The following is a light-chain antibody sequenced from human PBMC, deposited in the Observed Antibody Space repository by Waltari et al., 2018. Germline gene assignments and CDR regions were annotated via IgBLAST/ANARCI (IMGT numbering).Light chain of an antibody. Sequence: IVMTQAPLSLSVTPGPPASMSCTSSQSLLHSDGRARLYWYLQKPGQSPQLLISEVSNRFSGVTERCSGSGSGTDFTLKISRVEAEDVGVYFCMQNIQLPTFGQGTKVEIE. V-gene: IGKV2D-29*02. CDR2: EVS. CDR1: QSLLHSDGRAR. CDR3: MQNIQLPT. J-gene: IGKJ1*01.